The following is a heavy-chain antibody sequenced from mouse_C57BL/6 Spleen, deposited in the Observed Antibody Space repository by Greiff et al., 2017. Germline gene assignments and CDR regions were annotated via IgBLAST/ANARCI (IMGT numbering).Heavy chain of an antibody. J-gene: IGHJ4*01. V-gene: IGHV1-74*01. CDR3: AMSSGPSMDY. D-gene: IGHD3-2*02. CDR1: GYTFTSYW. Sequence: QVQLQQPGAELVKPGASVKVSCKASGYTFTSYWMHWVKQRPGQGLEWIGSIHPSDSDTNYTQKFKGKATLSVDKSSSTAYMQLSSLTSEDSAVYYCAMSSGPSMDYWGQGTSVTVSS. CDR2: IHPSDSDT.